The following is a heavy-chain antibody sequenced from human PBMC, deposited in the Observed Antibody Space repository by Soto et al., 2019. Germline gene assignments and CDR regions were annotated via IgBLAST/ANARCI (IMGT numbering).Heavy chain of an antibody. CDR1: GYTFTSYY. V-gene: IGHV1-46*03. Sequence: QVQLVQSGAEVKKPGASVKVSCKASGYTFTSYYMHWVRQAPGQGLEWMGIINPSGGSTSYAQKFHGRVTMTRDTSTSTVSMELSCLRCEDTAVYYCALDDCSSSSCLPYASRCEWGKGCTATVSP. CDR3: ALDDCSSSSCLPYASRCE. J-gene: IGHJ6*04. CDR2: INPSGGST. D-gene: IGHD2-2*01.